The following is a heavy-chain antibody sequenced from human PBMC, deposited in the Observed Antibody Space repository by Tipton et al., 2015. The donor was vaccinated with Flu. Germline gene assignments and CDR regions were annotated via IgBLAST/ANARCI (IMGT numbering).Heavy chain of an antibody. V-gene: IGHV4-39*01. CDR1: GDSISGSSHY. CDR3: ATPAH. Sequence: LRLSCTVSGDSISGSSHYWGWVRQSPGKGLEGIGSIYYSGSTYYNPPLKTRVTITADTSQNQFSLQLKSVTAADTAVYYCATPAHWGQGTLVTVSS. CDR2: IYYSGST. J-gene: IGHJ4*02.